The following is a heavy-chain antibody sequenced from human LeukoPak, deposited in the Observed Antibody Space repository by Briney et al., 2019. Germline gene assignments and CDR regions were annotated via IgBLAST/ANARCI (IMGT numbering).Heavy chain of an antibody. CDR1: GFTFSSYA. V-gene: IGHV3-23*01. D-gene: IGHD3-3*01. Sequence: PGGSLRLSCAASGFTFSSYAMSWVRQAPGKGLEWVSAISGSGGSTYYADSVKGRFTISRDNSKNTLYLQMSSLRAEDTAVYFCAKNGATFGVFDYWGQGTLVTVSS. J-gene: IGHJ4*02. CDR3: AKNGATFGVFDY. CDR2: ISGSGGST.